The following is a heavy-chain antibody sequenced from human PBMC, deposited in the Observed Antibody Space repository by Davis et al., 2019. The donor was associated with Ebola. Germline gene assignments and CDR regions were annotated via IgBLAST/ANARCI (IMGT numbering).Heavy chain of an antibody. CDR2: IYYSGST. CDR1: GGSISSGGYY. Sequence: SETLSLTCTVSGGSISSGGYYWSWIRQHPGKGLEWIGYIYYSGSTNYNPSLKRRVTISVDTSKNQFSLTLSSVTAADTAVYYCARARELAAWDGMDVWGQGTTVTVSS. V-gene: IGHV4-61*08. D-gene: IGHD3-3*02. J-gene: IGHJ6*02. CDR3: ARARELAAWDGMDV.